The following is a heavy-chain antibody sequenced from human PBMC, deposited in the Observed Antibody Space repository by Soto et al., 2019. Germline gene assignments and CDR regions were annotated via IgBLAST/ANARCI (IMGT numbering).Heavy chain of an antibody. D-gene: IGHD3-3*01. Sequence: PSETLSLTCTVSGGSISSSSYYWGWIRQPPGKGLEWIGSIYYSGSTYYNPSLKSRVTISVDTSKNQFSLKLSSVTAADTAVYYCARHSGASITIFGVVKDNWFDPWD. J-gene: IGHJ5*02. CDR1: GGSISSSSYY. V-gene: IGHV4-39*01. CDR2: IYYSGST. CDR3: ARHSGASITIFGVVKDNWFDP.